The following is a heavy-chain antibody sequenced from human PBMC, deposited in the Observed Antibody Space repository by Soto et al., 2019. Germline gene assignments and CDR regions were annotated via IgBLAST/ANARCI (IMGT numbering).Heavy chain of an antibody. CDR3: ARGRGLALAGLSHYYGMDV. Sequence: QVQLQESGPGLLKPSETLSLTCTVSGSSFSNYYWSWIRQSPGKGLEWIGYIYDSGTTSYDPSLKSRGTISLDTSKKQFSRRLNSVTAADTAVYYCARGRGLALAGLSHYYGMDVWGQGTTVTVSS. CDR2: IYDSGTT. D-gene: IGHD6-19*01. V-gene: IGHV4-59*01. CDR1: GSSFSNYY. J-gene: IGHJ6*02.